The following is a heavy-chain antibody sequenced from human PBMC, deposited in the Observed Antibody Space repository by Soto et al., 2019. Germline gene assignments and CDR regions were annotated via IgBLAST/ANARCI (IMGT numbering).Heavy chain of an antibody. CDR3: ARYSGYEHYYYYGMDV. V-gene: IGHV3-48*03. D-gene: IGHD5-12*01. Sequence: QRLSCAASGFTFSSYEMNWVRQAPGKGLEWVSYISSSGSTIYYADSVKGRFTISRDNAKNSLYLQMNSLRAEDTAVYYCARYSGYEHYYYYGMDVWGQGTTVTVSS. J-gene: IGHJ6*02. CDR2: ISSSGSTI. CDR1: GFTFSSYE.